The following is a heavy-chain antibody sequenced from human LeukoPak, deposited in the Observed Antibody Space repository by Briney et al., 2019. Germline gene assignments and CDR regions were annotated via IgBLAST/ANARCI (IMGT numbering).Heavy chain of an antibody. CDR3: ARDLAAAGTGSGDAFDI. J-gene: IGHJ3*02. CDR2: INPSGGST. V-gene: IGHV1-46*01. D-gene: IGHD6-13*01. CDR1: GYTFTSYY. Sequence: ASVKVSCKASGYTFTSYYMHWVRQAPGQGLEWMGIINPSGGSTSYAQKFQGRVTMTRDTSTSTVYMELSSLRSEDTAVYYCARDLAAAGTGSGDAFDIWGQGTMVTVSS.